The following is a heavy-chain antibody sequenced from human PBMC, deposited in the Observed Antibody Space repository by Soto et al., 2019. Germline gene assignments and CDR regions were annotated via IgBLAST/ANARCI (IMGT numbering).Heavy chain of an antibody. CDR2: IYTAGGT. V-gene: IGHV3-53*01. CDR3: ARALPVAKGGFDP. Sequence: GGSLSLSCAASGFTVSNTYMTWVRQPPGKGLECVSVIYTAGGTNYADSVKGRFIISRDNSKNTLYLQMNSLRAEDTAVYYCARALPVAKGGFDPWGQGTLVTVSS. J-gene: IGHJ5*02. D-gene: IGHD2-2*01. CDR1: GFTVSNTY.